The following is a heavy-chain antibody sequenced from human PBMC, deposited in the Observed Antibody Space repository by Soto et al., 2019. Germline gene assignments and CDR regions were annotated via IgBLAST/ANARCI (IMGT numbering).Heavy chain of an antibody. CDR1: GGSISSGGYY. CDR2: IYYSGST. Sequence: SETLSLTCTVSGGSISSGGYYWSWIRQHPGKGLEWIGYIYYSGSTYYNPSLKSRVTISVDTSKNQFSLKLSSVTAADTAVHYCARVKGVLGYYYYGMDVWGQGTTGTVS. CDR3: ARVKGVLGYYYYGMDV. D-gene: IGHD3-16*01. J-gene: IGHJ6*02. V-gene: IGHV4-31*03.